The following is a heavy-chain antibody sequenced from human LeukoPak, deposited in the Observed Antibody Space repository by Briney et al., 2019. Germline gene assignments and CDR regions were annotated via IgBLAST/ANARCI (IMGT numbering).Heavy chain of an antibody. CDR3: AKDGIRGGAFDI. V-gene: IGHV3-23*03. J-gene: IGHJ3*02. CDR1: GFTFSSYA. CDR2: IYSGGST. Sequence: GGSLRLSCAASGFTFSSYAMSWVRQAPGKGLEWVSVIYSGGSTYYADSVKGRFTISRDNAKNSLYLQMNSLRAEDTAVYYCAKDGIRGGAFDIWGQGTMVTVSS. D-gene: IGHD1-1*01.